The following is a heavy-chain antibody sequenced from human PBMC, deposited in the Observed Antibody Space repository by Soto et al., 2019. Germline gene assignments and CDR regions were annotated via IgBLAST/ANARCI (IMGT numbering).Heavy chain of an antibody. J-gene: IGHJ4*02. D-gene: IGHD5-12*01. CDR3: SSSPNVRNPHPHDY. V-gene: IGHV3-33*03. Sequence: GGSLRLSCTASGFSFSNYGMHWVRQAPGKGLEWVAVIWHDGSNKYYVDSVKGRFTISRDNSKNTLSLQMNSLRVEDTAMYYCSSSPNVRNPHPHDYWGQGSPVTGSS. CDR2: IWHDGSNK. CDR1: GFSFSNYG.